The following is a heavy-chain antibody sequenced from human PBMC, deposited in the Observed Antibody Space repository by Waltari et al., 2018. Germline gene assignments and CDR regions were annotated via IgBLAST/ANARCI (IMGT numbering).Heavy chain of an antibody. J-gene: IGHJ5*02. CDR2: IYYSGST. V-gene: IGHV4-59*11. D-gene: IGHD6-13*01. CDR3: ARLRGSSSWYNWFDP. Sequence: QVQLQESGPGLVKPSETLSLTCPVSGGSISSHYWSWIRQPPGKGLEWIGYIYYSGSTNYNPSLKSRVTISVDTSKNQFSLKLSSVTAADTAVYYCARLRGSSSWYNWFDPWGQGTLVTVSS. CDR1: GGSISSHY.